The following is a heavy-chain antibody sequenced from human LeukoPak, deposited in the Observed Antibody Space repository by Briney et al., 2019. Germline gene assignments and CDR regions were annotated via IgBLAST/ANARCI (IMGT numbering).Heavy chain of an antibody. CDR1: GYTFTSYG. Sequence: ASVKVSCKASGYTFTSYGISWVRQAPGQGLEWMGWISAYNGNTNYAQKLQGRVTMTTDTSTSTAYMELKCLRSDDTAVYYCARDQASGSYHYWGQGTLVTVSS. CDR3: ARDQASGSYHY. CDR2: ISAYNGNT. V-gene: IGHV1-18*01. D-gene: IGHD1-26*01. J-gene: IGHJ4*02.